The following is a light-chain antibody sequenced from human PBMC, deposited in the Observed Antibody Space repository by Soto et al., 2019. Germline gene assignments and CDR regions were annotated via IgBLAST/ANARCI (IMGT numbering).Light chain of an antibody. CDR1: QSVRSSH. CDR3: KQYSSSPLT. CDR2: GAS. V-gene: IGKV3-20*01. J-gene: IGKJ4*01. Sequence: EIVLTQSPGTLSLSPGERATLSCRASQSVRSSHLAWYQQMPGQAHRLLIYGASNRATGIQDRFSGSGSGTDFTLTIRRLEPEDFAVYYCKQYSSSPLTVGGGTKVDIK.